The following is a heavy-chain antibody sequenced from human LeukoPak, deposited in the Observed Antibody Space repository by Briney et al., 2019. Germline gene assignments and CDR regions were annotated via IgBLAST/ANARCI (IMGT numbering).Heavy chain of an antibody. CDR1: GGSISSSSYY. D-gene: IGHD3-10*01. J-gene: IGHJ3*02. Sequence: PSETLSLTCTVSGGSISSSSYYWGWIRQPPGKGLEWIGSIYYSGSTYYNPSLKSRVTISVDTSKNQFSLKLSSVTAADTAVYYCAREGGITMIRTGAPYAFDIWGQGTMVTVSS. CDR3: AREGGITMIRTGAPYAFDI. CDR2: IYYSGST. V-gene: IGHV4-39*07.